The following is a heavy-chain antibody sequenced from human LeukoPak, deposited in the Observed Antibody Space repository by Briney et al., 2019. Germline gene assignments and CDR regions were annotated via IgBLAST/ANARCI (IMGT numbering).Heavy chain of an antibody. CDR3: AREGAVVTVGGDTFYYMDV. J-gene: IGHJ6*03. D-gene: IGHD2-21*02. Sequence: GASVKVSCKTSGGPFSSYTIHWVRHAPGQGLEWVGGVIPIFGTPNYAQKFQGRLTISSDEFTTTVHMELSSLRYEDTAVYFCAREGAVVTVGGDTFYYMDVWGQGTTVTASS. V-gene: IGHV1-69*13. CDR1: GGPFSSYT. CDR2: VIPIFGTP.